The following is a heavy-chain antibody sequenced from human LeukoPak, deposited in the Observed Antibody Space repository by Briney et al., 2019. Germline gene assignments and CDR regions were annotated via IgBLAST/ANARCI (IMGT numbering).Heavy chain of an antibody. CDR2: ISASGGST. D-gene: IGHD2-21*02. J-gene: IGHJ4*02. V-gene: IGHV3-23*01. CDR3: AKVPAVVVTATLPFDY. CDR1: GFTFSSYV. Sequence: GGSLRLSCAAAGFTFSSYVMSWVRQAPGKGLEWVSAISASGGSTFYADSVKGRFTISRDNSKNTLYLQMNSLRAEDTAVYYCAKVPAVVVTATLPFDYWGQGTLVTVSS.